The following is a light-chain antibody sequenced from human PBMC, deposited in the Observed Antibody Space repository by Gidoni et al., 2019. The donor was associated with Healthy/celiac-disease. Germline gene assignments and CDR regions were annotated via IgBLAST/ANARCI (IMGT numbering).Light chain of an antibody. V-gene: IGKV3-11*01. Sequence: EIVFTQSPATLSLSPGERATLSCRASQSVSSYLAWYQQKPGQAPRLLISDASNRATGIPARFRCSGSGTDFTLTISSLEPEDFAVYYCQQRSNWPRITFGPGTKVDIK. CDR2: DAS. J-gene: IGKJ3*01. CDR1: QSVSSY. CDR3: QQRSNWPRIT.